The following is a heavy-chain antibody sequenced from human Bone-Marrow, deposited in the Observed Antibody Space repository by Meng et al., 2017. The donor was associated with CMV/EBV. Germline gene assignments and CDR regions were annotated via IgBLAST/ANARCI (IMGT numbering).Heavy chain of an antibody. J-gene: IGHJ6*02. CDR1: GFTSSNYW. Sequence: GGSLRLSCAASGFTSSNYWMSWVRQAPGKGLEWVANIKQDGGEKYYVDSVKGRFTISRDNAKNTLYLQMNSLRADDTAVYYCAKDRNTYYYYGMDVWGQGTTVTVS. CDR2: IKQDGGEK. CDR3: AKDRNTYYYYGMDV. V-gene: IGHV3-7*03. D-gene: IGHD1-14*01.